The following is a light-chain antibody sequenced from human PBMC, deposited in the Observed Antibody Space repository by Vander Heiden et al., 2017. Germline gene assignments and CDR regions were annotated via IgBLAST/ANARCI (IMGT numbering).Light chain of an antibody. CDR1: SSDVGGYNF. J-gene: IGLJ1*01. CDR3: SSYVGNSIPSPYV. V-gene: IGLV2-8*01. Sequence: QSALTQPPSASGSPGQLVTISCTGTSSDVGGYNFVSWYQHHPGKAPKLIIYDVNKRPSGVPDRFSGSKSGNTASLTVSGLQAEDEADYYCSSYVGNSIPSPYVFGTGTTVTVL. CDR2: DVN.